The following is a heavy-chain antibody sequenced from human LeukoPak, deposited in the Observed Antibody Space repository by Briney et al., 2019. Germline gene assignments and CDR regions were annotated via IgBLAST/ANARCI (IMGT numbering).Heavy chain of an antibody. CDR3: VKKGQADDDGKPD. D-gene: IGHD1-1*01. J-gene: IGHJ4*02. CDR2: ISRTVTTT. Sequence: GGSLRLSCAASGLTFSDHHMDWVRQAPGKGLECVSTISRTVTTTYYADSVKGRFTISRDNSKNTLYLQMNDLRADDTAVYYCVKKGQADDDGKPDWGQGTLVTVSS. V-gene: IGHV3-23*05. CDR1: GLTFSDHH.